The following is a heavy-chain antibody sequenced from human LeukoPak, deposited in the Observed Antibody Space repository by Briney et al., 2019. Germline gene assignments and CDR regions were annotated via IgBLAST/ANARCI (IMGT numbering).Heavy chain of an antibody. J-gene: IGHJ4*02. Sequence: PSETLSLTCIVSSDSISSGDHYWRWIRQPPGKGLEWIGHIHYSGSTYYNPSLKSRLTISIDTSKNQFSLNLRSVTAADTAVYYCARDSVHRVAAVEGSYWGQGTLVTVSS. D-gene: IGHD6-13*01. CDR1: SDSISSGDHY. V-gene: IGHV4-30-4*01. CDR2: IHYSGST. CDR3: ARDSVHRVAAVEGSY.